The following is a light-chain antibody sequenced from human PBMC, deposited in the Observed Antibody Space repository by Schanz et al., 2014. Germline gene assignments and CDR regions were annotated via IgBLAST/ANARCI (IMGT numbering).Light chain of an antibody. CDR2: GVS. Sequence: EIVMTQSPATLSVSPGERATLSCRASQSVSDNLAWYQQKPGQAPRLLIHGVSSRATGIPDRFSGSGSGTDFTLTISRLEPEDFAVYYCQHYGSSPPFAFGQGTKLEIK. CDR3: QHYGSSPPFA. V-gene: IGKV3-20*01. CDR1: QSVSDN. J-gene: IGKJ2*01.